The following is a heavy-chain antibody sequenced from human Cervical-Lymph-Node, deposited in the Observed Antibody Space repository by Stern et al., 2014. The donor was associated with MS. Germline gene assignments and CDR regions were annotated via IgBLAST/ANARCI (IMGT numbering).Heavy chain of an antibody. J-gene: IGHJ4*02. Sequence: VQLVESGGGLVQPGESLGLSCAGSGFTFSMYWMSWVRQAPGKGLELVASINPDGSQRNYVDSAKGRFTISRDNAKNSLFLQVTRLRVEDTAVYYCTRDQNWGQGTLVTVSS. CDR3: TRDQN. V-gene: IGHV3-7*01. CDR1: GFTFSMYW. CDR2: INPDGSQR.